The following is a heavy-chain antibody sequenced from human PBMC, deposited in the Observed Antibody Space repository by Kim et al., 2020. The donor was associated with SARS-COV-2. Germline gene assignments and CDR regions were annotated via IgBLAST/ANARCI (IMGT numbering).Heavy chain of an antibody. D-gene: IGHD3-10*01. Sequence: GGSLRLSCAASGFTFSSYAMSWVRQAPGKGLEWVSAISGSGGSTYYADSVKGRFTISRDNSKNTLYLQMNSLRAEDTAVYYCAKALGTMVRGTLRPFDYWGQATLVTVSS. CDR2: ISGSGGST. CDR1: GFTFSSYA. CDR3: AKALGTMVRGTLRPFDY. J-gene: IGHJ4*02. V-gene: IGHV3-23*01.